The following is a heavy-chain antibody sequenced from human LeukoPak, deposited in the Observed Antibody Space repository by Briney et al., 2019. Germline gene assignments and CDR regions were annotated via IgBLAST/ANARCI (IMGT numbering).Heavy chain of an antibody. Sequence: SETLSLTCTVSGGSISSSSYYWGWIRQPPGKGLEWIGSIYYSGSTYYNPSLKSRVTISVDTSKNQFSLKLSSVTAADTAVYYCARHVRYFDWMSYYYYMDVWGKGTTVTVSS. CDR1: GGSISSSSYY. J-gene: IGHJ6*03. V-gene: IGHV4-39*01. CDR2: IYYSGST. CDR3: ARHVRYFDWMSYYYYMDV. D-gene: IGHD3-9*01.